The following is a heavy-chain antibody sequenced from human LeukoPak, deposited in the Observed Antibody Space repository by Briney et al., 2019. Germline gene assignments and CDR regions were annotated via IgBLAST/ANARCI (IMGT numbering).Heavy chain of an antibody. J-gene: IGHJ5*02. CDR2: IYVSGNT. CDR3: ARDHGWSGFNWFDP. Sequence: SETLSLTCSVSGDSISEYYWSWIRQPPGKGLEWIGYIYVSGNTNYYPSLKSRVTLSLDTSKNQFSLKMTSVTAADTAIYYCARDHGWSGFNWFDPWGQGTLVTVSS. D-gene: IGHD3-3*01. V-gene: IGHV4-59*01. CDR1: GDSISEYY.